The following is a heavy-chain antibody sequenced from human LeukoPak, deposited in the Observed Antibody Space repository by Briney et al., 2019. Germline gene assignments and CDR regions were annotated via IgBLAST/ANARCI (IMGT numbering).Heavy chain of an antibody. V-gene: IGHV3-33*01. J-gene: IGHJ6*02. CDR3: ARDRYYSGGSCYSYYYYYGIDV. Sequence: GGSLRLPCAVSGFTFSSYGMHWVRQAPGKGLEWVGDIWYGGSNKYYADSVKGGITISRDNSKNTLYLQMNNLSAEDTDVYYCARDRYYSGGSCYSYYYYYGIDVWGQGTTVTVSS. CDR2: IWYGGSNK. CDR1: GFTFSSYG. D-gene: IGHD2-15*01.